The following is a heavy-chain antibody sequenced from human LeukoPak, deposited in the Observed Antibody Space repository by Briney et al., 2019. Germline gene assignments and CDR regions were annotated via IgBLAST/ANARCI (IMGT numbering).Heavy chain of an antibody. CDR3: AKHTGGNGAYFYAMDV. CDR2: ITWNSNNK. V-gene: IGHV3-9*01. CDR1: GFAFHNYA. Sequence: GGSLRLSCAGSGFAFHNYAMHWVRRPPGKGLEWVSAITWNSNNKAYADSVKGRFTISRDRARNTLYLQMDSLRPEDTALYYCAKHTGGNGAYFYAMDVWGQGTSVTVSS. D-gene: IGHD4-23*01. J-gene: IGHJ6*02.